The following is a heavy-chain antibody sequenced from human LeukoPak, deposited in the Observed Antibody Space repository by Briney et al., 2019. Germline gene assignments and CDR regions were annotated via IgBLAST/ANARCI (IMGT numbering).Heavy chain of an antibody. J-gene: IGHJ3*02. Sequence: GGSLRLSCAASGFTFSTYAMSWVRQAPGKGLEWVSDISGSGGSTYSADSVKGRFTISRDNSKNTLYLQMNSLRAEDTAVYYCASTYSGSSGDIWGQGTMVTVSS. CDR1: GFTFSTYA. V-gene: IGHV3-23*01. D-gene: IGHD1-26*01. CDR2: ISGSGGST. CDR3: ASTYSGSSGDI.